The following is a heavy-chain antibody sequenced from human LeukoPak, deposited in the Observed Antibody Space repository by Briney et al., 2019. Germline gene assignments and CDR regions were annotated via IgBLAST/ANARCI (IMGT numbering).Heavy chain of an antibody. CDR1: GFTFSSNW. Sequence: PGGSLRLSCAASGFTFSSNWMHWVRQAPGKGLVWVSRINSDGSSTSYADSVKGRFTISRDNAKSTLYLQMDSLRAEDTAVYYCARSSRELGGYAPWELMPPFDYWGQGTLVTVSS. D-gene: IGHD1-7*01. J-gene: IGHJ4*02. CDR2: INSDGSST. CDR3: ARSSRELGGYAPWELMPPFDY. V-gene: IGHV3-74*01.